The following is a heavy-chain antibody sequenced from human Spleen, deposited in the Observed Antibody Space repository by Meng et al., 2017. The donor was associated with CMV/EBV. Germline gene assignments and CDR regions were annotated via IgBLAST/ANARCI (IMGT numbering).Heavy chain of an antibody. D-gene: IGHD3-10*01. CDR2: ISFDGTNK. CDR3: AREGVVIWFGGLPGYFDY. V-gene: IGHV3-30*04. CDR1: FIFGSFA. J-gene: IGHJ4*02. Sequence: FIFGSFAMHWVRQAPGKGLEWVASISFDGTNKYYADSVKDRFTISRDDSKNTLSLQMNSLRPEDTAVYYCAREGVVIWFGGLPGYFDYWGQGTLVTVSS.